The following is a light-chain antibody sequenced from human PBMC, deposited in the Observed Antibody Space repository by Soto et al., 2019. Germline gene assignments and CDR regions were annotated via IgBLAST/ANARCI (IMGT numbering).Light chain of an antibody. V-gene: IGLV4-69*01. CDR1: SGHSNYA. Sequence: QLVLTQSPSASASLGASVKLTCTLSSGHSNYAIAWHQQQPEKGPRFLMKLNSDGSHSKGDGIPDRVSGSSSGAERYLTISTLQSEDEADYYCQTWVTGIHIFSGGTKLTVL. CDR3: QTWVTGIHI. CDR2: LNSDGSH. J-gene: IGLJ2*01.